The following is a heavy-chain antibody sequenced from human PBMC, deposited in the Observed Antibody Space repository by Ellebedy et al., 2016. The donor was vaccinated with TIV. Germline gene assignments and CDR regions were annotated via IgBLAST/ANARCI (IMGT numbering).Heavy chain of an antibody. CDR3: ARTPLKDCTSTKCYFGWFDP. D-gene: IGHD2-2*01. V-gene: IGHV4-39*02. J-gene: IGHJ5*02. CDR1: GGSISSGGYF. CDR2: IYYNGST. Sequence: SETLSLXXAVSGGSISSGGYFWGWIRRPPGKGLEWIGTIYYNGSTYYNPSLKSRVTISVDTSKNHFSLKLSSVTAADTAVYYCARTPLKDCTSTKCYFGWFDPWGQGTLVTVSS.